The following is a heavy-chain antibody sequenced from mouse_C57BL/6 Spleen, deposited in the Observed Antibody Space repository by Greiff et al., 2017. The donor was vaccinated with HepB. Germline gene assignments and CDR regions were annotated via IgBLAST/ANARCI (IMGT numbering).Heavy chain of an antibody. D-gene: IGHD1-1*01. J-gene: IGHJ4*01. CDR1: GYAFSSYW. V-gene: IGHV1-80*01. CDR3: ARGGYYVSRGAMDY. Sequence: QVQLQQSGAELVKPGASVKISCKASGYAFSSYWMNWVKQRPGKGLEWIGQIYPGDGDTNYNGKFKGKATLTADKSSSTAYMQLSSLTSEDSAVYFGARGGYYVSRGAMDYWGQGTSVTVSS. CDR2: IYPGDGDT.